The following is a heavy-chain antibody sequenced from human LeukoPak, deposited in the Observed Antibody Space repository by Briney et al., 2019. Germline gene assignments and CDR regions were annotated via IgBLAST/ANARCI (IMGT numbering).Heavy chain of an antibody. CDR1: GYTFTSYY. CDR2: VNSSGGST. Sequence: ASVKVSCKASGYTFTSYYMHWVRQARGQGLEWMGIVNSSGGSTSYAQKFQGRVTMTRDTSTSTVYMELSSLRSEDTAVYYCARGEEVATIPTLNWYFDLWGRGTLVTVSS. J-gene: IGHJ2*01. D-gene: IGHD5-24*01. V-gene: IGHV1-46*01. CDR3: ARGEEVATIPTLNWYFDL.